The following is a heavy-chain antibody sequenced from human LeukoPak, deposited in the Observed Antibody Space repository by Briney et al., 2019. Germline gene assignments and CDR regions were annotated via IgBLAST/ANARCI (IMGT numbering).Heavy chain of an antibody. CDR2: IKQDGSEK. Sequence: GGSLRLSCAASGFTFSSYWMSWVRQAPGKGLEWVANIKQDGSEKYYVDSVKGRFTISRDNAKNSLYLQMNSLRAEDTAVYYCARDGSLARPGGVIGWTFDYWGQGTLVTVSS. V-gene: IGHV3-7*01. CDR3: ARDGSLARPGGVIGWTFDY. CDR1: GFTFSSYW. D-gene: IGHD3-16*02. J-gene: IGHJ4*02.